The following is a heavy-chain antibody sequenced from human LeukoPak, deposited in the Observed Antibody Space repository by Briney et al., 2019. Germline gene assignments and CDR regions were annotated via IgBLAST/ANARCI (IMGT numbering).Heavy chain of an antibody. V-gene: IGHV3-74*01. CDR3: ARGHYCSGGSCYYHYFDN. Sequence: GGSLRLSCAASGFTFSTYWMHWVRQAPGKGLVWVSRINTDEISTSYADSVKGRFTISRDNAKNTLYLQMNSLRAEDTAVYYCARGHYCSGGSCYYHYFDNWGQGTLVTVSS. J-gene: IGHJ4*02. CDR1: GFTFSTYW. D-gene: IGHD2-15*01. CDR2: INTDEIST.